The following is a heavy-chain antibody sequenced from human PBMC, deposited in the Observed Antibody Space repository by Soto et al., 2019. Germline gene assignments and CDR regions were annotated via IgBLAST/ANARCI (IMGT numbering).Heavy chain of an antibody. D-gene: IGHD3-22*01. J-gene: IGHJ3*02. CDR3: ARGYYDSSGYHGGDAFDI. CDR1: GGSIISYY. CDR2: IYTSGST. V-gene: IGHV4-4*07. Sequence: SETLSLTCTVSGGSIISYYWSWMRQPAGKGLEWIGRIYTSGSTNYNPSLKSRVTMSVDTSKNQFSLKLSSVTAADTAVYYCARGYYDSSGYHGGDAFDIWGQGTMVT.